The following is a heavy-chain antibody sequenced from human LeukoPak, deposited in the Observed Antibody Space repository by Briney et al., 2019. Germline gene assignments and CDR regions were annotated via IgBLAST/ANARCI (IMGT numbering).Heavy chain of an antibody. CDR3: VRVSSSRGKLDAFDI. CDR1: GYTLTSYG. Sequence: ASVRVSFKASGYTLTSYGISWVRQAPGQELVCMGWTNTYNGNTNYAQNLQGGVTMTIDTSTNTAYMELRSLRSDDTAVYYCVRVSSSRGKLDAFDIWGQGTMVTVSS. J-gene: IGHJ3*02. D-gene: IGHD6-6*01. V-gene: IGHV1-18*01. CDR2: TNTYNGNT.